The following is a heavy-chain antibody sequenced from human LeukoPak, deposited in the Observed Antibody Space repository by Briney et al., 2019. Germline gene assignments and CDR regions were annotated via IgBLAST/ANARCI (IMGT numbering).Heavy chain of an antibody. V-gene: IGHV4-59*01. CDR2: IYNSGTT. Sequence: SETLSLTCTVSGGSLSSYYWTWIRQPPGKGLEWIGYIYNSGTTNYNPSLKSRVTISVDTSKNQFSLKLSSVTAADTAVYYCARGTYYYGSSAYSPFDYWGKGTLVPASS. CDR1: GGSLSSYY. CDR3: ARGTYYYGSSAYSPFDY. J-gene: IGHJ4*02. D-gene: IGHD3-22*01.